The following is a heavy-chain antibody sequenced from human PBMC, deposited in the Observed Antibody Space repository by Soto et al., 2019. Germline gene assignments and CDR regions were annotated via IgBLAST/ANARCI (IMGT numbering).Heavy chain of an antibody. CDR3: AKRMVELGFDY. CDR2: ISESGGST. V-gene: IGHV3-23*01. D-gene: IGHD1-7*01. Sequence: EVQLLASGGGLVQPGGSLRLSCVASGFSFSTYAMSWVRQAPGKGLEWVSGISESGGSTDYAVSVKGRFTISRDNSKNTLYLQMNSLRVEDTAAYYCAKRMVELGFDYWGQGTLATVS. CDR1: GFSFSTYA. J-gene: IGHJ4*02.